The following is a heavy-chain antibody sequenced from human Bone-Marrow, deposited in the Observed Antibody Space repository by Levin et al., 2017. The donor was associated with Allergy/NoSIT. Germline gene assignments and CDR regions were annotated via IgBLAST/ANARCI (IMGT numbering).Heavy chain of an antibody. V-gene: IGHV3-9*01. CDR3: TKGPYYEILTGYYKPFAA. CDR2: ITWNSGSV. D-gene: IGHD3-9*01. CDR1: GFTVDDYT. Sequence: LSLTCAASGFTVDDYTMHWVRQGPGKVLEWVSGITWNSGSVAYAESVKGRFTISRDNAKSTLYLEMNCLRVEDTALYYCTKGPYYEILTGYYKPFAAWGQGTQVTVSS. J-gene: IGHJ5*02.